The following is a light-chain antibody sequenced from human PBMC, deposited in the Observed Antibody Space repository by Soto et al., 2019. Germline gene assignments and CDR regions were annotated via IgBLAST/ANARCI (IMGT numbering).Light chain of an antibody. J-gene: IGKJ1*01. CDR3: QQYDNWPWT. CDR1: QSVSTSY. Sequence: DIVLTQSPGTLSVSPGERASLSCRASQSVSTSYLAWYQQKPGQAPRLLIYGASSRVTGFPARFSGSGSGTDFTLTISSLQSDDFAVYYCQQYDNWPWTFGQGTKVDIK. CDR2: GAS. V-gene: IGKV3-15*01.